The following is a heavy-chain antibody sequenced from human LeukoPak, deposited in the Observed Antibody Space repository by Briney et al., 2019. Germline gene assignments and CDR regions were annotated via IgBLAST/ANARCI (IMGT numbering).Heavy chain of an antibody. CDR1: GFTFRSYG. CDR3: TKPDLLWVGEDV. J-gene: IGHJ6*02. CDR2: IKTRNEGGTS. Sequence: GRSLRLSCAVSGFTFRSYGMHWVRQAPGKGLEWVGRIKTRNEGGTSEYAAPVKGRFTISRDDSKNTVHLQMNSLKTEDTGVYYCTKPDLLWVGEDVWGPGTTVTVSS. D-gene: IGHD2/OR15-2a*01. V-gene: IGHV3-15*01.